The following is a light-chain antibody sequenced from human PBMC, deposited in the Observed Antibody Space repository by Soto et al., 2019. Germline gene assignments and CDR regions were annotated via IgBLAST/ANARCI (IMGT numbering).Light chain of an antibody. J-gene: IGLJ2*01. CDR3: SSYTSSSTHVV. CDR1: SSDVGGYNY. Sequence: QSALTQPASVSGSPGQSITISCTGTSSDVGGYNYVSWYQQHPGKAPKLMIYDVSNRPSGVSDRFSGSKSGNTASLTISGLHAEDEAYYYCSSYTSSSTHVVFGGGTKLTVL. CDR2: DVS. V-gene: IGLV2-14*01.